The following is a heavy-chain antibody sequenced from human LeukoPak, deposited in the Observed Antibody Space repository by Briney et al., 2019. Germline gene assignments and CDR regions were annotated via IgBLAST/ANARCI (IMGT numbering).Heavy chain of an antibody. CDR1: EFTFSSYG. CDR3: ARANLPSYYDSSPGFDY. Sequence: PGGSLRLSCAASEFTFSSYGMHWVRQAPGKGLEWVAFIRFDANNKYYADSVKGRFTISRDNAKNTLYLQMNSLRAEDTAVYYCARANLPSYYDSSPGFDYWGQGTLVTVSS. V-gene: IGHV3-30*02. J-gene: IGHJ4*02. CDR2: IRFDANNK. D-gene: IGHD3-22*01.